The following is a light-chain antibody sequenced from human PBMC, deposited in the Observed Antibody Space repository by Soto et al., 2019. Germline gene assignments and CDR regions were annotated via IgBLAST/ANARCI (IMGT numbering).Light chain of an antibody. CDR2: DAS. V-gene: IGKV3-11*01. CDR1: QRVSSY. Sequence: EIVLTQSPATLSLSPGERATLSCRASQRVSSYLAWYQQKPGQAPRLLIYDASNRATGIPARFSGSGSGTDFTLTISSLEPEDFEVYFCQQRSNTSNFGHGNKVDIK. J-gene: IGKJ3*01. CDR3: QQRSNTSN.